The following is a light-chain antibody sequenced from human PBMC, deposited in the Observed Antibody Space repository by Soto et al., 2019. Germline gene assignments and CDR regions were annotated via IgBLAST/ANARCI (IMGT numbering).Light chain of an antibody. CDR3: ATWDDSLNGYV. Sequence: QSVLTQPPSASGTPGQRVTISCSGSSSNIGDNTVNWYQQLPGTAPKLLIYMNNESPSGVPDRFSGSKSGTSASLAISGLQSEDEADYYCATWDDSLNGYVFGTGTKLTVL. V-gene: IGLV1-44*01. CDR2: MNN. CDR1: SSNIGDNT. J-gene: IGLJ1*01.